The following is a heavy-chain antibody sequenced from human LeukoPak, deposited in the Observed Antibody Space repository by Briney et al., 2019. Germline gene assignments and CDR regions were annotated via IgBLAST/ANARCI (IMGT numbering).Heavy chain of an antibody. Sequence: ASVKVSCKASGYTFTGYYMHWVRQAPGQGLEWMGWINPNSGGTNYAQKFRGRVTMTRDTSISTAYMELSRLRSDDTAVYYCARDWGYSSSCLLPWGQGTLVTVSS. CDR2: INPNSGGT. CDR3: ARDWGYSSSCLLP. D-gene: IGHD6-13*01. V-gene: IGHV1-2*02. CDR1: GYTFTGYY. J-gene: IGHJ5*02.